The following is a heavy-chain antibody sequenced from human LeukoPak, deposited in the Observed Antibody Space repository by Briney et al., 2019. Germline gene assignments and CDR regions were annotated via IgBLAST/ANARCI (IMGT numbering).Heavy chain of an antibody. Sequence: GGSLRPSCAASGFTFSNYWVIWVSQAPGKGLEWVANIKQDDSATNYLDSVKGRITISRDNAKNSLYLQMNSLRAEDTAVYFCSAALTSAINYWGQATLVTVSS. D-gene: IGHD5-18*01. CDR1: GFTFSNYW. V-gene: IGHV3-7*02. CDR3: SAALTSAINY. CDR2: IKQDDSAT. J-gene: IGHJ4*02.